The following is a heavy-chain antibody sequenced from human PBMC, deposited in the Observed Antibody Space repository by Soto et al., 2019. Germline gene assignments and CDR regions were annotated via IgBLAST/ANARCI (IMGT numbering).Heavy chain of an antibody. CDR2: IGPGIACT. Sequence: GGSLRLSCAASGLAFTSCTMYWVRQAPGKWLDWVSAIGPGIACTHYADSLQGRFTISRDDSNNILYLQMDSLKAEDTAVYYSGAPGVPTARTRYFGHGGQGT. CDR3: GAPGVPTARTRYFGH. D-gene: IGHD2-8*01. CDR1: GLAFTSCT. J-gene: IGHJ1*01. V-gene: IGHV3-23*01.